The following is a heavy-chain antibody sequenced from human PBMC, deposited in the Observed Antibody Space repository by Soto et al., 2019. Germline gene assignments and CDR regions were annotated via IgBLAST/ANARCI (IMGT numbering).Heavy chain of an antibody. CDR3: VRLIGNSWLDT. CDR2: TNSDGSDT. D-gene: IGHD2-8*01. CDR1: GFTFSSYW. V-gene: IGHV3-74*01. Sequence: GGSLRLSCAASGFTFSSYWMYWVRQAPGKGLVWVSRTNSDGSDTSYADSVKGRFTISRDNAKNTLYLQLNSVTPDDTAVYYCVRLIGNSWLDTWGQGTLVTVSS. J-gene: IGHJ5*02.